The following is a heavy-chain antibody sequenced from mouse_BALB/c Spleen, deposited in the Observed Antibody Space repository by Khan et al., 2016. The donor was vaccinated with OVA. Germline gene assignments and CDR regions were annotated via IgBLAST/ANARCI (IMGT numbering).Heavy chain of an antibody. V-gene: IGHV1-26*01. D-gene: IGHD2-14*01. J-gene: IGHJ3*01. CDR1: GYSFTLYY. Sequence: IQLVQSGPDLVKPGASVKISCKASGYSFTLYYMSWVKQSHGKSLEWIGRVNPNTDNINYNQEFKGKATLTVDKSSNTAYMELRSLTSEDSAVYFCARWYDFFASWGQGTLVTVSA. CDR3: ARWYDFFAS. CDR2: VNPNTDNI.